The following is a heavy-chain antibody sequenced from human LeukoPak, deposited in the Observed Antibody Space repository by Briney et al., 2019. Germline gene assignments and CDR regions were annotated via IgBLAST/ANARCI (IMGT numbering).Heavy chain of an antibody. D-gene: IGHD4-17*01. J-gene: IGHJ4*02. Sequence: SETLSLSCTVSGVSISRYCWSSIRQPAGKGLEWIGRIYTSGSTNYNPSLKSRATMSGDTSKNHFSLKLSSVPAADNAVYYCARLSTVTTSFDYWGQGTLVTVSS. CDR2: IYTSGST. V-gene: IGHV4-4*07. CDR3: ARLSTVTTSFDY. CDR1: GVSISRYC.